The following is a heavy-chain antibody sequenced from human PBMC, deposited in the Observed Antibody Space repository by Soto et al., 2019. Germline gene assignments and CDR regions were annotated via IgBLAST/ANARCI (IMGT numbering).Heavy chain of an antibody. CDR1: GFIFSDYS. D-gene: IGHD6-19*01. Sequence: EVQLVESGGGLVQPGGSLRLSCAASGFIFSDYSMNWVRQAPGKGLEWVSYISSGSNTIYYADSVKGRFTISRDNAKNSLYLQMNSLRDEDTAVYYCARDGSPSSGWSRWGQGTLVTVSS. CDR3: ARDGSPSSGWSR. CDR2: ISSGSNTI. J-gene: IGHJ4*02. V-gene: IGHV3-48*02.